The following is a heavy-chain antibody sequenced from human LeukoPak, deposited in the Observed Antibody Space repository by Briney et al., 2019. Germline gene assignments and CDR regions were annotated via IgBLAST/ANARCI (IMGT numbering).Heavy chain of an antibody. Sequence: PGGSLRLSRAASGFTFSSYSMNWVRQAPGKGLEWVSSISSSSSYIYYADSVKDRFTISRDNAKNSLYLQMNSLRAEDTAVYYCARATMVRTSYYYGMDVWGQGTTVTVSS. CDR2: ISSSSSYI. CDR1: GFTFSSYS. CDR3: ARATMVRTSYYYGMDV. J-gene: IGHJ6*02. V-gene: IGHV3-21*01. D-gene: IGHD3-10*01.